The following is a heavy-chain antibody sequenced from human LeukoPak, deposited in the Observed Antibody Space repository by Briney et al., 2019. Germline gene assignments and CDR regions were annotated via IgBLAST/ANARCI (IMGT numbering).Heavy chain of an antibody. CDR3: ARSRGTMVRGVIISKYYYYYYYMDV. D-gene: IGHD3-10*01. CDR1: GFTFSSYW. Sequence: GGSLRLSCAASGFTFSSYWMSWVRQAPGKGLEWVANIKQDGSEKYYVDSVKGRFTISRDNAKNSLYLQMNSLRAEDTAVYYCARSRGTMVRGVIISKYYYYYYYMDVWGKGTTVTVSS. J-gene: IGHJ6*03. CDR2: IKQDGSEK. V-gene: IGHV3-7*01.